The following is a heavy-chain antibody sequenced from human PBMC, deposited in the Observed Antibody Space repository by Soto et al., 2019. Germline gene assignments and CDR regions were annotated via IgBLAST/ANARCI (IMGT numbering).Heavy chain of an antibody. Sequence: PGGSLRLSCAASGFTFSSYAMSWVRQAPGKGLEWVSAISGSGGSTYYADSVKGRFTISVDTSKNQFSLKLSSVTAADTAVYYCARMRFLEWPHMDVWGKGTTVTVSS. CDR2: ISGSGGST. CDR3: ARMRFLEWPHMDV. J-gene: IGHJ6*03. CDR1: GFTFSSYA. V-gene: IGHV3-23*01. D-gene: IGHD3-3*01.